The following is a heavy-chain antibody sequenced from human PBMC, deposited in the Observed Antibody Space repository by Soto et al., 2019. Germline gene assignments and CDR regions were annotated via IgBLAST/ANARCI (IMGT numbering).Heavy chain of an antibody. V-gene: IGHV3-15*07. CDR3: VKDGGTIWLQNPDHLYYYYGMDV. D-gene: IGHD5-12*01. CDR1: GFTFSNAW. J-gene: IGHJ6*02. CDR2: IKSKTDGGTT. Sequence: GGSMRLSCRASGFTFSNAWINWVRKAQGKGLEWVGRIKSKTDGGTTDYAAPVKGRFAISRDDSKNTLYLQMSSLRAEDTAVYYCVKDGGTIWLQNPDHLYYYYGMDVWGQGTTVTVSS.